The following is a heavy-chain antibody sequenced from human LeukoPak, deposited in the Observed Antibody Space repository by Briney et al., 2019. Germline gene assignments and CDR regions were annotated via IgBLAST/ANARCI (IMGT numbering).Heavy chain of an antibody. D-gene: IGHD2-15*01. CDR2: INPDSGGT. CDR1: GYTFSGYY. V-gene: IGHV1-2*02. CDR3: ARGYAENFQQ. Sequence: SSVNVSCKASGYTFSGYYMHWVRQAPGQGLEWMGWINPDSGGTNYAQKFQGRVTMTRDTSVSTDYMEVRRLTSDDTAVYYCARGYAENFQQWGQGTLVSVSS. J-gene: IGHJ1*01.